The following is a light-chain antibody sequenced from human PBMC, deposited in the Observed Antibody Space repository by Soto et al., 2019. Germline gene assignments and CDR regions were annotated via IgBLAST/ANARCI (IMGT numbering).Light chain of an antibody. CDR2: AAS. V-gene: IGKV1-39*01. J-gene: IGKJ1*01. CDR1: QRISSY. CDR3: QQSYSTPQT. Sequence: DIQMTQSPSSLSASVGDRVTITCRASQRISSYLNWYQQKPGKAPQLLIYAASSLQSGVPSRFSGSGSGTDFTLTISSLQPEDFATYYCQQSYSTPQTFGQGTKVDIK.